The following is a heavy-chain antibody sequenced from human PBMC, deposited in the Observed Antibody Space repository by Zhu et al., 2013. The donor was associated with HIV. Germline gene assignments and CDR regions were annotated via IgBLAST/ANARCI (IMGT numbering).Heavy chain of an antibody. CDR1: DHTFINYA. V-gene: IGHV1-18*01. CDR2: ISPYNGNT. J-gene: IGHJ4*02. CDR3: ARGPYFRDYFDY. Sequence: QVQLVQSGTEVKKPGASVKVSCKGSDHTFINYAITWVRQAPGQGLEWMGSISPYNGNTNYLQKFQGRVTVTTDTSTSTAYMELRSLRSDDTAVYYCARGPYFRDYFDYWAREPWSPSPQ. D-gene: IGHD3-10*02.